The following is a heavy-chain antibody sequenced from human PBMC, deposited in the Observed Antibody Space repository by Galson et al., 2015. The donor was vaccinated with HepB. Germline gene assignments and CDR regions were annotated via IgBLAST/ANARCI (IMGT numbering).Heavy chain of an antibody. J-gene: IGHJ5*02. CDR3: ARDPYFDILERVWFDP. Sequence: CAISGDSVSSTGAAWNRIRQSPSRGLEWLGRTFYRTKWYNDYAVSVKGRISINPDTSKNQFSLQLKSVTPEDTAVYYCARDPYFDILERVWFDPWGQGTLVTVSS. CDR2: TFYRTKWYN. CDR1: GDSVSSTGAA. D-gene: IGHD3-9*01. V-gene: IGHV6-1*01.